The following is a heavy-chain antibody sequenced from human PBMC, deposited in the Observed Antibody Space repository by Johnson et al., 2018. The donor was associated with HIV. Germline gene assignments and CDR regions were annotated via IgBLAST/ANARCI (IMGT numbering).Heavy chain of an antibody. D-gene: IGHD6-13*01. CDR3: AKARNDYSSNFGVGDVFDI. CDR1: GFTVSSYG. J-gene: IGHJ3*02. V-gene: IGHV3-30*02. CDR2: IRYDGSIQ. Sequence: QVQLVESGGGVVQPGGSLRLSCAASGFTVSSYGMHWVRQAPGKGLEWVAYIRYDGSIQYYADSVKGRFTLSRDNSKKTLYLQMNSLRAEDTAVHYCAKARNDYSSNFGVGDVFDIWGQGTMVTVSS.